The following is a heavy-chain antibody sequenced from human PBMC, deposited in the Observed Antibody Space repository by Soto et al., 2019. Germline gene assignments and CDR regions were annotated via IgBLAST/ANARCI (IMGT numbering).Heavy chain of an antibody. CDR1: GFTFNDYT. CDR2: IRSKAYGGTT. V-gene: IGHV3-49*04. CDR3: TAGKLYPSLDFDY. Sequence: GGSLRLSCTASGFTFNDYTLSWVRQAPGKGLEWVGFIRSKAYGGTTEYAASVKGRFTISRDDSKSIAYLQMNSLKTEDTAVYYCTAGKLYPSLDFDYWGQGTLVTVPS. D-gene: IGHD2-8*01. J-gene: IGHJ4*02.